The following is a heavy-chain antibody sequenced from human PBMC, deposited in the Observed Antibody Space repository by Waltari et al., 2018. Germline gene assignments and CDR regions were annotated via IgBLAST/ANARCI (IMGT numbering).Heavy chain of an antibody. J-gene: IGHJ4*02. Sequence: QVQLVQSGAEVKKPGASVKVSCKASGYTFTSYDINWVRQATGQGLEWMGWMNPNSGNTGYAKKFQGRVTMTRNTSISTAYMELSSLRSEDTAVYYCARAHSGSDLSLSYYFDYWGQGTLVTVSS. D-gene: IGHD3-10*01. CDR3: ARAHSGSDLSLSYYFDY. CDR1: GYTFTSYD. CDR2: MNPNSGNT. V-gene: IGHV1-8*01.